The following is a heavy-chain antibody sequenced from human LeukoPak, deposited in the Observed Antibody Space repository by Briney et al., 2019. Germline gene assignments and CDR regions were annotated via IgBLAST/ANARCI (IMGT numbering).Heavy chain of an antibody. Sequence: GGSLRLSCAASGFTFDDYGMSWVRQAPGKGLEWVSGINWNGGSTGYADSVKGRFTISRDNAKNSLYLQMNSLRAEDTALYYCARGQPYPPLYYYDSSGYYPVPYYFDYWGQGTLVTVSS. CDR1: GFTFDDYG. J-gene: IGHJ4*02. CDR3: ARGQPYPPLYYYDSSGYYPVPYYFDY. V-gene: IGHV3-20*04. D-gene: IGHD3-22*01. CDR2: INWNGGST.